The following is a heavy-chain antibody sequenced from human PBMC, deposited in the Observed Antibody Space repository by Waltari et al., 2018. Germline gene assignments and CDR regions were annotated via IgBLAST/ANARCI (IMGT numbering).Heavy chain of an antibody. J-gene: IGHJ4*02. Sequence: QVQLVQSGAEVKKPGASVKVSCKASGYTFTSYAMHWVRQAPGQRLEWMGWINAGNGNTKYSQKFQRRVTITRDTSASTAYMELSSLRSEDTAVYYCAKGRFRESEFDYWGQGTLVTVSS. CDR1: GYTFTSYA. V-gene: IGHV1-3*01. CDR2: INAGNGNT. D-gene: IGHD3-10*01. CDR3: AKGRFRESEFDY.